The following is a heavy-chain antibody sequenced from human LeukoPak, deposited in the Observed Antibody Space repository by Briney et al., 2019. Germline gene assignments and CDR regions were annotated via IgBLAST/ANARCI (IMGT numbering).Heavy chain of an antibody. Sequence: SETLSLTCTVSGGSISSSSYYWGWIRQPPGKGLEWIGSIYHSGSTYYNPSLKSRVTISVDTSKNQFSLKLSSVTAADTAVYYCARDSIAPTVTTTDIWGQGTMVTVSS. CDR3: ARDSIAPTVTTTDI. D-gene: IGHD4-17*01. V-gene: IGHV4-39*07. CDR1: GGSISSSSYY. CDR2: IYHSGST. J-gene: IGHJ3*02.